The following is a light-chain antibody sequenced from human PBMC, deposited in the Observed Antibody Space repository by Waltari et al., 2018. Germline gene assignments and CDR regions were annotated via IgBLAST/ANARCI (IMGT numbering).Light chain of an antibody. V-gene: IGLV1-44*01. Sequence: QSVVTQPPSASGTPGQRVTISCSGSSSNIENNLVSWDQQLPGTAPQLLIHNNNQRPSGIPDRFPGSKSGKSASLAISGLQSEDEADYYGAAWDDSLNGPVFGGGTKLTVL. CDR3: AAWDDSLNGPV. CDR2: NNN. CDR1: SSNIENNL. J-gene: IGLJ3*02.